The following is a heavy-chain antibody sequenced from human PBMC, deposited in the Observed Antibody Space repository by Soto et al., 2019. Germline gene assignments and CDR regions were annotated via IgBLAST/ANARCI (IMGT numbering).Heavy chain of an antibody. J-gene: IGHJ4*02. CDR1: GGSISSYY. CDR2: IYYSGST. V-gene: IGHV4-59*01. Sequence: KPSETLSLTCTVSGGSISSYYWSWIRQPPGKGLEWIGYIYYSGSTNYNPSLKSRVTISVDTSKNQFSLKLSSVTAADTAVYYCARVTAGYGYYFDYWGQGTLVTVSS. D-gene: IGHD5-12*01. CDR3: ARVTAGYGYYFDY.